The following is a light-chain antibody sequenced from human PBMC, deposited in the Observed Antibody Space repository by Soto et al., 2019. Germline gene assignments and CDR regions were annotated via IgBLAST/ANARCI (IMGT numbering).Light chain of an antibody. CDR2: DAS. V-gene: IGKV3-11*01. CDR1: QSVSSY. J-gene: IGKJ4*01. CDR3: QQRSNWPST. Sequence: EIVLTQSPATLSLSPGNRATLSCRASQSVSSYFAWYQQKPGQAPRLLIYDASNRATGIPARFSGSGSGTDFTLTINSLEPEDFAVYYCQQRSNWPSTFGGGTKVEIK.